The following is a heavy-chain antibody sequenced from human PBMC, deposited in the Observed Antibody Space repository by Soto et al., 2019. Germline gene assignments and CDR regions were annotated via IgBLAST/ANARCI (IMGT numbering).Heavy chain of an antibody. CDR2: ISGSGTTT. CDR1: GITFSNHA. V-gene: IGHV3-23*01. Sequence: GGSLRLSCAASGITFSNHALSWVRQAPGKGLEWVSGISGSGTTTYYADSVKGRFTISRDNSKNTLSLQMNSLRADDTAVYFCAKEHGGGISTITSFFDSWGQGTPVTVSS. CDR3: AKEHGGGISTITSFFDS. D-gene: IGHD5-12*01. J-gene: IGHJ4*02.